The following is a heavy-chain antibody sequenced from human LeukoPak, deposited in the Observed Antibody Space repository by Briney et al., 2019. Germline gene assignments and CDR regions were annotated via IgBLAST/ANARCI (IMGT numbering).Heavy chain of an antibody. CDR2: ISYDGSNK. J-gene: IGHJ4*02. CDR3: AKLVATVCY. CDR1: GFTFSSYA. D-gene: IGHD5-12*01. Sequence: GGSLRLSCAASGFTFSSYAMHWVRQAPGEGLEWVAVISYDGSNKYYADSVKGRFTISRDNSKNTLYLQMNSLRAEDTAVYYCAKLVATVCYWGQGTLVTVSS. V-gene: IGHV3-30*04.